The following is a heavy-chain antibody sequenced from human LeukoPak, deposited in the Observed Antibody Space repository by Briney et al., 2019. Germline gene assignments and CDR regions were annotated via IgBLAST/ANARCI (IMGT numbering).Heavy chain of an antibody. J-gene: IGHJ4*02. V-gene: IGHV3-23*01. D-gene: IGHD6-19*01. CDR3: AKDGYSSGWFNTY. CDR1: GFTFSSYA. CDR2: IRGSGGST. Sequence: GGSLSLSCAVSGFTFSSYAMSWVRQAPGKGLEWVSAIRGSGGSTYYADSVKGRFTISRDNSKNTLYLQMNSLRAEDTAVYYCAKDGYSSGWFNTYWGQGTLVTVSS.